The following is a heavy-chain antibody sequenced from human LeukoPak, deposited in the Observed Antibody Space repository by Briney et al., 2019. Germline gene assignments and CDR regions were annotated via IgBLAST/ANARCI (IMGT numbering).Heavy chain of an antibody. D-gene: IGHD6-13*01. Sequence: PSETLSLTCAVYGGSFSGYYWSWIRQPPGKGLEWIGEINHSGSTNYNPSLKSRVTISVDTSKNQFSLKLSSVTAADTAVYYRARGPEQLAFYYYYYGMDVWGQGTTVTVSS. V-gene: IGHV4-34*01. CDR3: ARGPEQLAFYYYYYGMDV. J-gene: IGHJ6*02. CDR2: INHSGST. CDR1: GGSFSGYY.